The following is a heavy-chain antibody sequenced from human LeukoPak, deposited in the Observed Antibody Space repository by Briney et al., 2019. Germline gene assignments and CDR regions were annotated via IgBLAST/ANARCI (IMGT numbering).Heavy chain of an antibody. Sequence: ASVKVSCKVSGYTLTELSLHWVRPAPGKGLEWMGGLEPEDGEMIYSQKFQGRVTMTGDTSTDIAYMEMSSLRSEDTAVYYCATGRTKWDLLNYWGQGTLVTVSS. V-gene: IGHV1-24*01. D-gene: IGHD1-26*01. CDR2: LEPEDGEM. CDR1: GYTLTELS. CDR3: ATGRTKWDLLNY. J-gene: IGHJ4*02.